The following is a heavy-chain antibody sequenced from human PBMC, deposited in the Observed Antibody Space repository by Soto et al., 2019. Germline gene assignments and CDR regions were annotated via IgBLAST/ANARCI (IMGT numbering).Heavy chain of an antibody. CDR3: AERFLALAGGWYLDS. V-gene: IGHV3-23*01. Sequence: GGSLRLSCVASGFTFADYPMNWVRQVPGKGLEWISRTTASGANTYYSDSVRGRFTTSRDNSKNTLFLQMNSLRVDDTAIYYFAERFLALAGGWYLDSWGQGTLVTVSS. J-gene: IGHJ4*02. CDR2: TTASGANT. D-gene: IGHD6-19*01. CDR1: GFTFADYP.